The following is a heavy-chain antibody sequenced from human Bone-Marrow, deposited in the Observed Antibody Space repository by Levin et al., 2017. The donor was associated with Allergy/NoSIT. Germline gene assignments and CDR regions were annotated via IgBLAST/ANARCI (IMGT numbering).Heavy chain of an antibody. D-gene: IGHD2-15*01. CDR2: INSDGSST. CDR1: GFTFSTYW. J-gene: IGHJ4*02. Sequence: GGSLRLSCAASGFTFSTYWMHWVRQAPGKGLVWVSRINSDGSSTNYADSVKGRFTISRDNAKNTLYLQMNSLRVEDTAVYYCARGDIARKANPFWGQGTLVTVSS. CDR3: ARGDIARKANPF. V-gene: IGHV3-74*01.